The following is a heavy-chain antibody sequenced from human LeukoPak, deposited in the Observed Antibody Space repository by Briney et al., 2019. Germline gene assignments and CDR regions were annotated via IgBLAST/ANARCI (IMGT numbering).Heavy chain of an antibody. J-gene: IGHJ2*01. Sequence: GGSLRLSCAASGFTFSSYSMNWVRQAPGKGLEWVSYISSSGRTKYYADSVKGRFTISRDNAKNSLYLQMNSLRAEDTAVYYCARASQGLSSYFDLWGRGTLVTVSS. CDR3: ARASQGLSSYFDL. V-gene: IGHV3-48*04. D-gene: IGHD2-2*01. CDR2: ISSSGRTK. CDR1: GFTFSSYS.